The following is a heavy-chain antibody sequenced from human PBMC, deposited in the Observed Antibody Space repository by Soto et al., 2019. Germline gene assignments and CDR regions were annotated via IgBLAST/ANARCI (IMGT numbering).Heavy chain of an antibody. CDR2: IIPIFGTA. Sequence: SVKVSCKASGGTFSSYAISWVRQAPGQGLEWMGGIIPIFGTANYAQKFQGRVTITADESTSTAYMELSSLRSEDTAVYYCARAGGVTHYYYYGMDVWGQGTTVTVSS. V-gene: IGHV1-69*13. D-gene: IGHD3-16*01. CDR3: ARAGGVTHYYYYGMDV. J-gene: IGHJ6*02. CDR1: GGTFSSYA.